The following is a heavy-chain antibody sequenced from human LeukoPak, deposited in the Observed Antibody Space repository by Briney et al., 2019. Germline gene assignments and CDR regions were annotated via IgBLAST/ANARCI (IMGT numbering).Heavy chain of an antibody. CDR1: GYTFTSNG. CDR2: ISCYNGDT. Sequence: ASVKVSCKASGYTFTSNGITWVRQAPGQGLEWVGWISCYNGDTKYAQKFQGRVTVTTDTSTSTAYMELRSLRSDDTAVYYCARLARYSWSPISPLYYYYYMDVWGKGTTVTVSS. J-gene: IGHJ6*03. CDR3: ARLARYSWSPISPLYYYYYMDV. V-gene: IGHV1-18*01. D-gene: IGHD1-26*01.